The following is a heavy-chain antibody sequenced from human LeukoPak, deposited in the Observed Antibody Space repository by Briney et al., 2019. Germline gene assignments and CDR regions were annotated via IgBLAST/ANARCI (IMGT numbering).Heavy chain of an antibody. V-gene: IGHV3-23*01. CDR1: GFTFSSYA. J-gene: IGHJ4*02. Sequence: GGSLRLSCAASGFTFSSYAMSWVRQAPGKGLEWVSAISGSGGATYYADSVKGRFTVSRDNSKNTLYVQMNSLRAEDTAVYYCAKTVVTAIRGGFDYWGRRTLVTVSS. CDR2: ISGSGGAT. CDR3: AKTVVTAIRGGFDY. D-gene: IGHD2-21*02.